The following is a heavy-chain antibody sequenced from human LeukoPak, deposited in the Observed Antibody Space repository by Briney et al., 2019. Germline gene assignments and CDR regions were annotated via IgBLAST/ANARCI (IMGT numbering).Heavy chain of an antibody. Sequence: GGSLRPSCAASGFTFSNDAMSCVRQAPGKGLGWVSTIDYSGGSTYDADSVKGRFTIARHNSKNTLYMQMNSLRAAETAIYYCAKVPYSDYGSGRPPFMDVWGQGTTVTVSS. D-gene: IGHD3-10*01. CDR2: IDYSGGST. CDR3: AKVPYSDYGSGRPPFMDV. V-gene: IGHV3-23*01. CDR1: GFTFSNDA. J-gene: IGHJ6*02.